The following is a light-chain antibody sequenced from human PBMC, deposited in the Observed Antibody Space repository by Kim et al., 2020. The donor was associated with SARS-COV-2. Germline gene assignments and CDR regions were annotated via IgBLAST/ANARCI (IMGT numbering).Light chain of an antibody. V-gene: IGLV1-40*01. CDR1: SSNIGAGYD. J-gene: IGLJ2*01. Sequence: QRVTISCTGSSSNIGAGYDVHWYQQLPGTAPKLLIYGNSNRPSGVPDRFSGSKSDTSASLAITGLQAEDEADFYCQSYDSSLSGVVFGGGTQLTVL. CDR2: GNS. CDR3: QSYDSSLSGVV.